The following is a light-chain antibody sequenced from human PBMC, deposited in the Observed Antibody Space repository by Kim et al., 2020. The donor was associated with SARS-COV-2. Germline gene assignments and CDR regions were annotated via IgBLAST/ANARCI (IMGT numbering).Light chain of an antibody. V-gene: IGKV1-33*01. CDR1: QDISNY. Sequence: DIQMTQSPSSLSASVGDRVTITCQASQDISNYLNWYQQKPGKAPKLLIYDASNLETGVPSRFSGSGSGTDFTFTISSLQPEDIATYYCQQYDNLPPLLTFGGGTTVDIK. J-gene: IGKJ4*01. CDR2: DAS. CDR3: QQYDNLPPLLT.